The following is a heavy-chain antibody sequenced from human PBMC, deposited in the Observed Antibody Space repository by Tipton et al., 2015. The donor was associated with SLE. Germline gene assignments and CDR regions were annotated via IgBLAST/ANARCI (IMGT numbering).Heavy chain of an antibody. CDR1: GYYFVSYW. V-gene: IGHV5-51*03. D-gene: IGHD3-10*01. J-gene: IGHJ4*02. Sequence: QLVQSGAEVKKPGESLKISCQASGYYFVSYWIAWVRQMPGKGLEWMGSIHPGDSDTRYSPSFQGQVTISVDKSINTAYLQWSSLKASDSAIYYCARPFYYGSGSPGGYWGQGTLVTVSS. CDR3: ARPFYYGSGSPGGY. CDR2: IHPGDSDT.